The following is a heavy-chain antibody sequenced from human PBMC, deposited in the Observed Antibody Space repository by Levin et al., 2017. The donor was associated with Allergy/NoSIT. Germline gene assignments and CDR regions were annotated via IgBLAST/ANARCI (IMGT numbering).Heavy chain of an antibody. CDR2: FSAYNDDA. CDR1: GYSFSGYY. D-gene: IGHD6-13*01. V-gene: IGHV1-18*01. J-gene: IGHJ4*02. Sequence: KAGESLKISCKTSGYSFSGYYIIWVRQAPGQGLEWIGKFSAYNDDADYAEKFKGRVTMTADTSTTTAYLELRSLRSDDTALYYCAITAGPTDFDFWGQGTLVSVSS. CDR3: AITAGPTDFDF.